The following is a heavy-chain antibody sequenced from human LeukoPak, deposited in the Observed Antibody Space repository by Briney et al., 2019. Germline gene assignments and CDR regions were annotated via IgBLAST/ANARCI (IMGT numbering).Heavy chain of an antibody. V-gene: IGHV3-74*01. D-gene: IGHD2-15*01. CDR2: ISTDGYTT. CDR3: VVGGSPGY. J-gene: IGHJ4*02. Sequence: GGSLRLSCAATGFTASTNYKNWVRQTPGKGLEWVSRISTDGYTTDYADFVQGRFTASRDNTKNTWSLEMNSLRAEDTAVYYCVVGGSPGYWGQGTLVTVSS. CDR1: GFTASTNY.